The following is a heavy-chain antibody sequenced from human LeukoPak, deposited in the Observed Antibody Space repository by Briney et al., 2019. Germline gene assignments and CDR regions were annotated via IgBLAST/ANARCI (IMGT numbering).Heavy chain of an antibody. CDR1: GYTFTGYG. Sequence: ASVKVSCKASGYTFTGYGISWVRQAPGQGLEWMGWISAYNGNTNYAQKLQGRVTMTTDTSTSTAYMELRSLRSDDTAVYYCASSAYSGYLDYWGQGTLVTVSS. D-gene: IGHD5-12*01. CDR2: ISAYNGNT. CDR3: ASSAYSGYLDY. V-gene: IGHV1-18*01. J-gene: IGHJ4*02.